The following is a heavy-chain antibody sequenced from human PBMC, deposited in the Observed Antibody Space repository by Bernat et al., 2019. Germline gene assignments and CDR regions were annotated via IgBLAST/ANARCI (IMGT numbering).Heavy chain of an antibody. CDR2: ISGSGGST. CDR3: AKDNRYCSSSSCYGGYY. D-gene: IGHD2-2*01. V-gene: IGHV3-23*01. Sequence: EVQLLESGGGLVQPGGSLRLCCAASGFTFSSYAMSWVCQAPGKGLEWVSAISGSGGSTYTADSVKGRFTISRDNSKNTLYLTMNSLRAEEPAVYYCAKDNRYCSSSSCYGGYYWGQGTLVTVSS. J-gene: IGHJ4*02. CDR1: GFTFSSYA.